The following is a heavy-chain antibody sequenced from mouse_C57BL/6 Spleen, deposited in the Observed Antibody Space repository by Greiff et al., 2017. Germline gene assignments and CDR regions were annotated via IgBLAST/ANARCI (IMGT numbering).Heavy chain of an antibody. CDR1: GYSITSGYY. D-gene: IGHD2-1*01. J-gene: IGHJ3*01. Sequence: EVQLVESGPGLVKPSQSLSLTCSVTGYSITSGYYWNWIRQFPGNKLEWMGYISYDGSNNYNPSLKNRISITRDTSKNQFFLKLNSVTTEDTATYYCASPYGNYLAWFAYWGQGTLVTVSA. CDR3: ASPYGNYLAWFAY. CDR2: ISYDGSN. V-gene: IGHV3-6*01.